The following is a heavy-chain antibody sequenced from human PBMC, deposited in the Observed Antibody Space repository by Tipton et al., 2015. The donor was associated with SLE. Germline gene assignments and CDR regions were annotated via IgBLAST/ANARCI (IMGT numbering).Heavy chain of an antibody. Sequence: TLSLTCTVSGGSITNHYWNWIRQPAGKGLEWIGHIYTSGSTNYNPSLKSRVTISVDTSKNQFSLKVSSVTAADTAVYYCARGHIDSGYFQHWGQGTLVTVSS. J-gene: IGHJ1*01. D-gene: IGHD2-21*01. CDR3: ARGHIDSGYFQH. CDR2: IYTSGST. V-gene: IGHV4-4*07. CDR1: GGSITNHY.